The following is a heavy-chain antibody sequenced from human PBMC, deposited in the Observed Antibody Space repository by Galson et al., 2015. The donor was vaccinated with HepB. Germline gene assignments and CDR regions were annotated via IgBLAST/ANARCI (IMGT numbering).Heavy chain of an antibody. CDR2: INNDGTST. D-gene: IGHD3-3*01. J-gene: IGHJ4*02. CDR3: TRRVSGVADS. CDR1: GFPFNRFW. V-gene: IGHV3-74*01. Sequence: SLRLSCAASGFPFNRFWMHWVRQAPGKGLVWVSRINNDGTSTDYADSVKGRVTISRDFAKNTLYLQMDSLRADDTAVYHCTRRVSGVADSWGQGTLVTVSS.